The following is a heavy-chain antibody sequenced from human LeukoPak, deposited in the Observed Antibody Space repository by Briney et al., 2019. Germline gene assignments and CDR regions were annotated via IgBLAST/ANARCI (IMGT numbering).Heavy chain of an antibody. D-gene: IGHD1-1*01. V-gene: IGHV3-23*01. CDR2: ISYTGDST. Sequence: GGSLRLSCAASGFTFSSYAMSWVRQAPGKGLEWVSTISYTGDSTYYADSVKGRFIISRDNSKNTLYVQMNSLRAEDTAVYYCAKYTGWPISSWYNDYWGQGALVTVSS. CDR3: AKYTGWPISSWYNDY. CDR1: GFTFSSYA. J-gene: IGHJ4*02.